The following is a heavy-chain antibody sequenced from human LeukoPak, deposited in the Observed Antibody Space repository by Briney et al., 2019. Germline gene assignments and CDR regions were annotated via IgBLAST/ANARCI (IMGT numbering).Heavy chain of an antibody. CDR2: IWADGAP. V-gene: IGHV4-61*02. D-gene: IGHD6-13*01. J-gene: IGHJ5*02. CDR3: ARDFYPGYSSSWYNPNWFDP. CDR1: GDSISSGNYY. Sequence: SETPSLTCTVSGDSISSGNYYWSWIRQPAGKGLEWIGRIWADGAPTYRPSLKSRVTISVDTSKNQFSLRLSSVTAADTAVYYCARDFYPGYSSSWYNPNWFDPWGQGTLVTVSS.